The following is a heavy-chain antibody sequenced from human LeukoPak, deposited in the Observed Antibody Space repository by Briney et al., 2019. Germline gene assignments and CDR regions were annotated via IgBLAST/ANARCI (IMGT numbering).Heavy chain of an antibody. V-gene: IGHV1-69*05. CDR1: GGTFSSYA. D-gene: IGHD2-8*01. J-gene: IGHJ4*02. CDR3: ARSGGNDIVLTGWGI. CDR2: IIPIFGTA. Sequence: SVKVSCKASGGTFSSYAISWVRQAPGQGLEWMGRIIPIFGTANYAQKFQGRVTITTDESTSTAYMELSSLRSEDTAVDYCARSGGNDIVLTGWGIWGQGTLVTVSS.